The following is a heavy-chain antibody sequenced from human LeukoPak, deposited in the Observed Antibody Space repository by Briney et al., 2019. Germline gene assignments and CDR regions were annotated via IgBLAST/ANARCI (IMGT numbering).Heavy chain of an antibody. CDR3: ARGKYCSSTSCPYYYYYMGV. CDR1: GGSFSGYY. Sequence: SETLSLDCAVYGGSFSGYYWSWIRQPPGKGLEWIGEINHSGSTNYNPSLKSRVTISVDTSKNQFSLKLSSVTAADTAVYYCARGKYCSSTSCPYYYYYMGVWGKGTTVTVSS. CDR2: INHSGST. V-gene: IGHV4-34*01. J-gene: IGHJ6*03. D-gene: IGHD2-2*01.